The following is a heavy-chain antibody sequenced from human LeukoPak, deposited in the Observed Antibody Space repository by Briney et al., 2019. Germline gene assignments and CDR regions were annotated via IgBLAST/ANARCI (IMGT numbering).Heavy chain of an antibody. D-gene: IGHD6-6*01. V-gene: IGHV3-21*01. Sequence: GGSLRLSCAASGFTFSNAWMSWVRQAPGKGLEWVSSISSSSSYIYYADSVKGRFTISRDNAKNSLYLQMNSLRAEDTAVYYCARDIIAARPGNWFDPWGQGTLVTVSS. CDR2: ISSSSSYI. J-gene: IGHJ5*02. CDR3: ARDIIAARPGNWFDP. CDR1: GFTFSNAW.